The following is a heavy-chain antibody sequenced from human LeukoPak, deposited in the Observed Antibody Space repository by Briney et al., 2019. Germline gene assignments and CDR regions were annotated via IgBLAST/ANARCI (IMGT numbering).Heavy chain of an antibody. CDR3: ARAEVGWFDP. D-gene: IGHD2-2*01. CDR2: IYHSGST. CDR1: GGSISSGGYS. V-gene: IGHV4-30-2*01. J-gene: IGHJ5*02. Sequence: PSETLSLTCAVSGGSISSGGYSWSWIRQPPGKGLEWIGYIYHSGSTYYNPSLKSRVTISVDRSKNQFSLKLSSVTAADTAVYYCARAEVGWFDPWGQGALVTVSS.